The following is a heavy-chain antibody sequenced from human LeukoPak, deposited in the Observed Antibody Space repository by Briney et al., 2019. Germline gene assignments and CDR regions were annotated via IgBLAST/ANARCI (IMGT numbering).Heavy chain of an antibody. V-gene: IGHV3-74*01. CDR1: GFTFSNYW. D-gene: IGHD2-15*01. J-gene: IGHJ6*02. CDR2: INGDGSTT. CDR3: AREDCSGGSCYSDRVDV. Sequence: GGSLRLSCATSGFTFSNYWMHWVRQAPGKGLVWVSRINGDGSTTNYADSVKGRFTISRDNAKNTLYLQMNSLRAEDTAVYYCAREDCSGGSCYSDRVDVWGQGTTVTVSS.